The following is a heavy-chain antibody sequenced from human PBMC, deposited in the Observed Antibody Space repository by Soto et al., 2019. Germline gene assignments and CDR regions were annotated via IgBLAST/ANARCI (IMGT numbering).Heavy chain of an antibody. D-gene: IGHD2-21*01. CDR1: GGTFSSYT. CDR3: VVIYRVAVAWKLEGYFDL. J-gene: IGHJ2*01. V-gene: IGHV1-69*02. CDR2: IIPILGIA. Sequence: QVQLVQSGAEVKKPGSSVKVSCKASGGTFSSYTISWVRQAPGQGLEWMGRIIPILGIANYAQKFQGRVTNTADKSTSTAYREQSSLRTEDTAVYYWVVIYRVAVAWKLEGYFDLWGRGTLVTVSS.